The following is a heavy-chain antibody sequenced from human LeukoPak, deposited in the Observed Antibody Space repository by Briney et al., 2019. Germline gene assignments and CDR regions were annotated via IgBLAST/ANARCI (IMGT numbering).Heavy chain of an antibody. D-gene: IGHD3-3*01. CDR2: VDPEDGET. CDR1: GHNFTDYF. CDR3: ATAWDFWSGYSLDS. V-gene: IGHV1-69-2*01. Sequence: GATVKISCKVSGHNFTDYFMHWVRQAPGKGLEWMGVVDPEDGETIYAEKFQGRVTMSADRSTDTAYMELSSLRSEDTAVYYCATAWDFWSGYSLDSWGQGTLVTVSS. J-gene: IGHJ4*02.